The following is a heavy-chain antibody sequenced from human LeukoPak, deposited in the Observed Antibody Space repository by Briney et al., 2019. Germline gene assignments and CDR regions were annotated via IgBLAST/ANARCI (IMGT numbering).Heavy chain of an antibody. D-gene: IGHD3-3*01. CDR1: GGFISSYY. CDR2: IYYSGST. CDR3: ARIDFWSGYYNHDAFDI. J-gene: IGHJ3*02. Sequence: SETLSLTCTVSGGFISSYYWSWIRQPPGKRLEWIGYIYYSGSTNYNPSLKSRVTISVDTSKNQFSLKLSSVTAADTAVYYCARIDFWSGYYNHDAFDIWGQGTMVTVPS. V-gene: IGHV4-59*01.